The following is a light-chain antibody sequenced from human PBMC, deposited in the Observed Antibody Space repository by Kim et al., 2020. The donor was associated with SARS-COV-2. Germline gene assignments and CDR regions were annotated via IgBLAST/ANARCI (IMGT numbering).Light chain of an antibody. Sequence: SPGERVTRSCRASQSVKNNLAWYQQRPGQAPRLLIYGASTRATDISGRFSGSGSGTEFTLTIRSLQSEDLAIYYCQQYNDWPLLTFGGGTKVDIK. V-gene: IGKV3-15*01. J-gene: IGKJ4*01. CDR2: GAS. CDR1: QSVKNN. CDR3: QQYNDWPLLT.